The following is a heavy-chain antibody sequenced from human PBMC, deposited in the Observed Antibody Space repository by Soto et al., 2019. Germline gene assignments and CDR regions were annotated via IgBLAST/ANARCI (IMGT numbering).Heavy chain of an antibody. J-gene: IGHJ4*02. CDR1: AFTFNNYA. Sequence: GGSLRLSCAASAFTFNNYAMGWVRQAPGKGLEWVSGIGGSGRTTYYADSVKGRFTISRDNSNNTLFLQMNSLRAEDTAVYYCAKSRYSDSSGDFYDYWGQGTLVTVSS. CDR2: IGGSGRTT. CDR3: AKSRYSDSSGDFYDY. D-gene: IGHD3-22*01. V-gene: IGHV3-23*01.